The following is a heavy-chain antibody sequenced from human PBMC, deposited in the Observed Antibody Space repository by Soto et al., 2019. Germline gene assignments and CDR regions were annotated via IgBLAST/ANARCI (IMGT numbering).Heavy chain of an antibody. Sequence: ASVKVSCKASGYIFINYGITWVRQAPGQGLEWMGWISGYNGNTKYADRLQGRVTMTTDTSTTTAYMELRSLRSDDTAVYYCARDEVPAANWLDRWGQGTLVTVSS. J-gene: IGHJ5*02. CDR3: ARDEVPAANWLDR. CDR1: GYIFINYG. CDR2: ISGYNGNT. D-gene: IGHD2-2*01. V-gene: IGHV1-18*01.